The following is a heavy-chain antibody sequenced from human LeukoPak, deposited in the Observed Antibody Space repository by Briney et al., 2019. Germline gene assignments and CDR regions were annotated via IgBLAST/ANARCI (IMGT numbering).Heavy chain of an antibody. CDR3: AKDLADYGSGSYYQDNWFDP. Sequence: GGSLRLSCAASGFTFTNYGMHRVRQAPGKGLEWVAVISYDGSNKYYTDSVKGRFTISRDNSKNTLYLQMNSLRAEDTAVYYCAKDLADYGSGSYYQDNWFDPWGQGTLVTVSS. CDR2: ISYDGSNK. V-gene: IGHV3-30*18. J-gene: IGHJ5*02. CDR1: GFTFTNYG. D-gene: IGHD3-10*01.